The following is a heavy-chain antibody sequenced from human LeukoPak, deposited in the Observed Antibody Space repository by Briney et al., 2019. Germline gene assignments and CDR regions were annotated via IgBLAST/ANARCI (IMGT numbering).Heavy chain of an antibody. Sequence: SETLSLTCAVYGGPFGVYYWSWVRQPPGKGLEWIGKINHSGSTNYNPSLKSRVTISVDTSKNHFSLKLSSVTAADTAVYYCAGPGAGDLDYWGQGTLVTVSS. CDR1: GGPFGVYY. V-gene: IGHV4-34*01. J-gene: IGHJ4*02. CDR2: INHSGST. CDR3: AGPGAGDLDY. D-gene: IGHD3-10*01.